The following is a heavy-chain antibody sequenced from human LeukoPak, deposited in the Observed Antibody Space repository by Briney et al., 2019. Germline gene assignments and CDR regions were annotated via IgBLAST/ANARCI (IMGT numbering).Heavy chain of an antibody. CDR3: ARDVPAYYYDSSGFTDAFDI. J-gene: IGHJ3*02. V-gene: IGHV3-33*01. Sequence: PGRSLRLSCAASGFTFSSYGMHWVRQAPGKGLEWVAVIWYDGSNKYYADSVKGRFTISRDNSKNTLYLQMNSLRAEDTAVYYCARDVPAYYYDSSGFTDAFDIWGQGTMVTVCS. CDR2: IWYDGSNK. D-gene: IGHD3-22*01. CDR1: GFTFSSYG.